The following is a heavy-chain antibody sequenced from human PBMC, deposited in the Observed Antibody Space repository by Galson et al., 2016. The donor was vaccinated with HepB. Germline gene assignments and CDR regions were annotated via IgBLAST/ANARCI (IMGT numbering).Heavy chain of an antibody. V-gene: IGHV4-39*01. CDR2: IYYSGST. J-gene: IGHJ4*02. Sequence: SETLSLTCTVSGGSISSSSYYWGWIRQPPGKGLEWIGSIYYSGSTYYNPSLKSRVTISVDTSKNQFSLKLRSVTAADTAVYYCARRRPKVGGRGFDYWGQGTLVTVSS. D-gene: IGHD4-23*01. CDR1: GGSISSSSYY. CDR3: ARRRPKVGGRGFDY.